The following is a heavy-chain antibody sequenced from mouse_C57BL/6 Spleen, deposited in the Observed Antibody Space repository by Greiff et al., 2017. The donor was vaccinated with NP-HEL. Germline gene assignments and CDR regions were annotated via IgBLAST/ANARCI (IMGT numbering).Heavy chain of an antibody. CDR1: GFSLTSYG. CDR3: ARNGDYYGSSYGRSFDY. J-gene: IGHJ2*01. Sequence: QVQLQQSGPGLVQPSQSLSITCTVSGFSLTSYGVHWVRQSPGKGLEWLGVIWSGGSTDYNAAFISRLSISKDNSKSQVFFKMNSLQADDTAIYYCARNGDYYGSSYGRSFDYWGQGTTLTVSS. D-gene: IGHD1-1*01. V-gene: IGHV2-2*01. CDR2: IWSGGST.